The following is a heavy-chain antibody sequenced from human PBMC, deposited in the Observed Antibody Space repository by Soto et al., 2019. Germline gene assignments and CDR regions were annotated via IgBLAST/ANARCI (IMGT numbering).Heavy chain of an antibody. CDR3: ARGRVSSGWYRDY. Sequence: QVQLQQWGAGLLKPSETLSLTCGVYGGSFSGYYWSWIRQPPGKGLEWIGEINHSGSTNYNPSLKSRVTISVDTSKIQFSLMLSSLTAADTAVYYCARGRVSSGWYRDYWGQGTLVTVSS. D-gene: IGHD6-19*01. V-gene: IGHV4-34*01. CDR2: INHSGST. J-gene: IGHJ4*02. CDR1: GGSFSGYY.